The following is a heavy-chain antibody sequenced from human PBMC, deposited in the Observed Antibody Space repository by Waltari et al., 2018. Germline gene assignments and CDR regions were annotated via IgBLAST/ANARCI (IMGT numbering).Heavy chain of an antibody. CDR3: ARGASTVTTVYYYGMDV. V-gene: IGHV4-59*11. J-gene: IGHJ6*02. D-gene: IGHD4-17*01. Sequence: QVQLQESGPGLVKPSETLSLTCTVSGGSISSHYWSWIRQPPGNGLEWIGYIYYSGSTNYNPSLTSRVTISVDTSKNQFSLKLSSVTAADTAVYYCARGASTVTTVYYYGMDVWGQGTTVTVSS. CDR1: GGSISSHY. CDR2: IYYSGST.